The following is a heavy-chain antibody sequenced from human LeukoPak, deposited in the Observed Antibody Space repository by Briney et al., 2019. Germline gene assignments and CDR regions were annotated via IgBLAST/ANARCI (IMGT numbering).Heavy chain of an antibody. Sequence: SETLSLTCTVSGYSISSGYYWGWIRQPPGKGLEWIGSIYHSGSTYYNPSLKSRVTISVDRSKNQFSLKLSSVTAADTAVYYCARAPRYCSGGSCHLFDYWGQGTLVTVSS. J-gene: IGHJ4*02. CDR2: IYHSGST. V-gene: IGHV4-38-2*02. CDR3: ARAPRYCSGGSCHLFDY. D-gene: IGHD2-15*01. CDR1: GYSISSGYY.